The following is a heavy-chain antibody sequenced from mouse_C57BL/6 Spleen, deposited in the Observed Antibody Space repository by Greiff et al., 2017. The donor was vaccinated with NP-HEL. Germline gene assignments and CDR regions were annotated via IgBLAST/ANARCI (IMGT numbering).Heavy chain of an antibody. Sequence: VQLQQSGAELVKPGASVKISCKASGYAFSSYWMNWVKQRPGKGLEWIGQIYPGDGDTNYNGKFKGKATLTADKSSSTAYMQLSSLTSEDSAVYFCASQLGGLYYFDYWGQGTTLTVSS. J-gene: IGHJ2*01. V-gene: IGHV1-80*01. CDR3: ASQLGGLYYFDY. CDR1: GYAFSSYW. D-gene: IGHD4-1*02. CDR2: IYPGDGDT.